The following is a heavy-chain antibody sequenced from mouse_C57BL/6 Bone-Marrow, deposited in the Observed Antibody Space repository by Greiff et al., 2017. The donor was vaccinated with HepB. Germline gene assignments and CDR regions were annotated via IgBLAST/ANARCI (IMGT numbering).Heavy chain of an antibody. CDR3: ASIYYYGSSYGYFDY. V-gene: IGHV5-6*01. D-gene: IGHD1-1*01. CDR2: ISSGGSYT. CDR1: GFTFSSYG. J-gene: IGHJ2*01. Sequence: VQLQQSGGDLVKPGGSLKLSCAASGFTFSSYGMSWVRQTPDKRLEWVATISSGGSYTYYPDSVKGRFTISRDNAKNTLYLQMSSLKSEDTAMYYCASIYYYGSSYGYFDYWGQGTTLTVSS.